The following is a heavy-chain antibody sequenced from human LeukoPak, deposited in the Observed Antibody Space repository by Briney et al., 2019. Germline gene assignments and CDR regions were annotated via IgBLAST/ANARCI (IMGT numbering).Heavy chain of an antibody. Sequence: GGSLRLSCAAFGFTFSSYSMNWVRQAPGKGLEWVSSISSSSSYIYYADSVKGRFTISRDNAKNSLYLQMNSLRAEDTAVYYCARDFADTAMAADYWGQGTLVTVSS. D-gene: IGHD5-18*01. CDR1: GFTFSSYS. V-gene: IGHV3-21*01. CDR2: ISSSSSYI. J-gene: IGHJ4*02. CDR3: ARDFADTAMAADY.